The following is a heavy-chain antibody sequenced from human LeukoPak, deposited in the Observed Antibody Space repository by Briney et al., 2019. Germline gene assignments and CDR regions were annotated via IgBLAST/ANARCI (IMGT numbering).Heavy chain of an antibody. CDR2: ISYHGRKK. CDR3: ARVASLSVTHYYYYGMDV. D-gene: IGHD4-17*01. Sequence: PGRSLRLSCAASGFPFGTYAMHWVRQAPGKGLEWVAMISYHGRKKLYADSVKGRFSISRDNAENTLFLQMNSLRHDDTAVYYCARVASLSVTHYYYYGMDVWGPGTPVSVSS. J-gene: IGHJ6*02. CDR1: GFPFGTYA. V-gene: IGHV3-30*04.